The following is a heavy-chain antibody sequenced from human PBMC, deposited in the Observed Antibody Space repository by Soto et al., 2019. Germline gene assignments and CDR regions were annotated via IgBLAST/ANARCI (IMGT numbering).Heavy chain of an antibody. CDR3: ARAHYDLGVYVLENAFDI. V-gene: IGHV1-69*13. Sequence: SVKFSCKASGGTFSSYAISWVRRAPGQGLEWMGGIIPIFGTANYAQKFQGSVTITADESTSTAYMELSSLRSEDTAVYYCARAHYDLGVYVLENAFDIWGQGTMVTVSS. J-gene: IGHJ3*02. D-gene: IGHD3-3*01. CDR1: GGTFSSYA. CDR2: IIPIFGTA.